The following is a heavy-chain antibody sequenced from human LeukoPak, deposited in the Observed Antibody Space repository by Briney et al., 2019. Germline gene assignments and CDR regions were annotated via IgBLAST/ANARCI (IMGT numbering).Heavy chain of an antibody. Sequence: ASVKVSCKASAYTFTGYYIHWVRQAPGQGLEWMGWINPNSGGTNYAQKFQGRLTMTRDIYITTAYMELGRLRSDDTAVYYFARVGGYDYDSRGYNGLNYWGQGTLVTVSS. CDR3: ARVGGYDYDSRGYNGLNY. CDR2: INPNSGGT. D-gene: IGHD3-22*01. V-gene: IGHV1-2*02. J-gene: IGHJ4*02. CDR1: AYTFTGYY.